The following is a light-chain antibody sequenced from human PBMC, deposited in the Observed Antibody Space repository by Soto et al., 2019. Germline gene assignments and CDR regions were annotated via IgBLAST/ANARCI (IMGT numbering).Light chain of an antibody. CDR1: SSDVGSFNL. Sequence: QSVLTQPASVSGSPGQSITISCTGTSSDVGSFNLVSWYQQHPGKAPKFMIFEVSKRPSGVSNRFSGSKSGNTASLTISGLQAEEEADYYCCSYAGSSTVLFGGGTKVTVL. CDR3: CSYAGSSTVL. J-gene: IGLJ2*01. V-gene: IGLV2-23*01. CDR2: EVS.